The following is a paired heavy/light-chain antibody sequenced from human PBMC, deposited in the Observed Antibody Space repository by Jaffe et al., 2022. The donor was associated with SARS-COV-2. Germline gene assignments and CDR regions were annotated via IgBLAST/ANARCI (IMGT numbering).Heavy chain of an antibody. D-gene: IGHD1-26*01. Sequence: QVQLVQSGAEVKKPGASVRLSCKASGYTFSRSSMHWVRQAPGQSLEWMGWISAGEGTTIFSEKFEGRVTMTTDTSANTVYMELKSLRSEDTAVYYCASDRTSAGGWNWYFDPWGRGTLVTVSS. CDR1: GYTFSRSS. CDR3: ASDRTSAGGWNWYFDP. CDR2: ISAGEGTT. J-gene: IGHJ2*01. V-gene: IGHV1-3*01.
Light chain of an antibody. J-gene: IGKJ4*01. CDR2: GAS. V-gene: IGKV3-20*01. CDR3: QQYVSSLPLT. CDR1: QSIGSA. Sequence: EIVLTQSPGTLSLSPGERATLSCRASQSIGSALAWYQQKPGQAPRLLLYGASTRATGIPDRFRGSGSGTDFTLTISRLEPEDFAVYFCQQYVSSLPLTFGGGTKVDI.